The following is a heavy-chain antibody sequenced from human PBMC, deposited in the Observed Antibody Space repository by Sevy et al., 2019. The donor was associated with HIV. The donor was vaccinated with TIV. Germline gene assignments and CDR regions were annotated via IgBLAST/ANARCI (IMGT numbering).Heavy chain of an antibody. V-gene: IGHV3-9*01. CDR1: GFTFDDYA. CDR3: AKRATDYGSGTYYGVSLDF. Sequence: GGSLRLSCAASGFTFDDYAMHWVRQAQGKGLEWVSSITWNSNSIEYADSVRGRFTISRENAKKALYLQMNSLRAEDTAWSYCAKRATDYGSGTYYGVSLDFWGQGTLVTVSS. CDR2: ITWNSNSI. D-gene: IGHD3-10*01. J-gene: IGHJ4*02.